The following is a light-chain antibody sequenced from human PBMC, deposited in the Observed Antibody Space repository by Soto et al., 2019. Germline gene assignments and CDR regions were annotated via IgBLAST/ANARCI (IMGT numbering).Light chain of an antibody. CDR2: DAS. V-gene: IGKV3-11*01. J-gene: IGKJ3*01. Sequence: EIVLTQSPATLSLSPGERATLSCRASQSVSSYLAWYQQKPGQAPRLLIDDASNRATGIPARFSGSGSGTDFTLTISSLEPEDFAVYYCQQRSNWPPEFTFGPGTKVDIK. CDR3: QQRSNWPPEFT. CDR1: QSVSSY.